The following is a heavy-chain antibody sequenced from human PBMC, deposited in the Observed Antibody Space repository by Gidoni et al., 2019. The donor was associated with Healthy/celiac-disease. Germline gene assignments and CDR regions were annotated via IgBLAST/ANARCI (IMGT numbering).Heavy chain of an antibody. J-gene: IGHJ4*02. V-gene: IGHV4-34*01. CDR1: GGSFSGYY. CDR3: ARERGYSYGDFDY. CDR2: INHSEST. D-gene: IGHD5-18*01. Sequence: QVQLQQWGAGLLKPSETLSLTCAVYGGSFSGYYWSWIRQPPGKGLEWIGEINHSESTNYNPSLKSRVTISVDTSKNQFSLKLSSVTAADTAVYYCARERGYSYGDFDYWGQGTLVTVSS.